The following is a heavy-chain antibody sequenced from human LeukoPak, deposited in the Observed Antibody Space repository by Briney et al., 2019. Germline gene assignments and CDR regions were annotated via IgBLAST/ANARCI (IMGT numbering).Heavy chain of an antibody. V-gene: IGHV3-21*01. CDR2: ISSRSSDI. CDR3: ARALYYDILTGYQTHTYYFDY. D-gene: IGHD3-9*01. CDR1: RVTFSGYT. Sequence: PGRSLRLSCTASRVTFSGYTMNWVRQAPGKGLEWVSSISSRSSDIYYADSVKGRFTISRDNARNSLYLQMSSLRAEDTAVYYCARALYYDILTGYQTHTYYFDYWGQGTLVTVSS. J-gene: IGHJ4*02.